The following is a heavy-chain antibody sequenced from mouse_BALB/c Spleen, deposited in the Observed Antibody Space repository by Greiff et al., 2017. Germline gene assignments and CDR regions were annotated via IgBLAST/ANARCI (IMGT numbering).Heavy chain of an antibody. CDR2: IWAGGST. CDR1: GFSLTSYG. V-gene: IGHV2-9*02. Sequence: VKLVESGPGLVAPSQSLSITCTVSGFSLTSYGVHWVRQPPGKGLEWLGVIWAGGSTNYNSALMSRLSISKDNSKSQVFLKMNSLQTDDTAMYYCARERGYYFDYWGQGTTLTVSS. CDR3: ARERGYYFDY. J-gene: IGHJ2*01.